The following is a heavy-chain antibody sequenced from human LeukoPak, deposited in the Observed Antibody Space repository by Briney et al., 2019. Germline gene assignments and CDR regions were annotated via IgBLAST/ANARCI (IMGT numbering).Heavy chain of an antibody. CDR2: IYHSGST. CDR1: GYSISSGYF. Sequence: SETLSLTCTVSGYSISSGYFWGWIRQPPGKGLEWIASIYHSGSTYYSPSLKSRVTISVDTSKNQFSLNLSSVTAADTAVYYCARGNKITHGPWGQGTLVTVSS. D-gene: IGHD3-10*01. CDR3: ARGNKITHGP. V-gene: IGHV4-38-2*02. J-gene: IGHJ5*02.